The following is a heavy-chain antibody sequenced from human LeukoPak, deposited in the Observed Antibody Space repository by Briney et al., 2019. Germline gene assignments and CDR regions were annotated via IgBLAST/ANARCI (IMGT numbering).Heavy chain of an antibody. J-gene: IGHJ4*02. Sequence: PGGSLTLSCPASGFTFSSYSMNWVRQAPGKGLESVSSISSSSSYIYYADSVKGRFTISRDNAKNSLYLQMNSLRAEDTAVYYCARGVGATTDYWGQGSLVTVSS. CDR2: ISSSSSYI. CDR1: GFTFSSYS. D-gene: IGHD1-26*01. V-gene: IGHV3-21*01. CDR3: ARGVGATTDY.